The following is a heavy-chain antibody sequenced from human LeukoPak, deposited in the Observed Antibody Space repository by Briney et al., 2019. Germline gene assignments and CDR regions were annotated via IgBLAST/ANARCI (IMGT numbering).Heavy chain of an antibody. CDR2: VDLGGTT. V-gene: IGHV4-61*02. Sequence: PSETLSLTCNVSGYSISSGDYYWTWIRQPAGKGLEWIGRVDLGGTTSYNPSLISRVTVSVDPSKNRFSLSLTSVTAADTATYYCAREGAYCSGTDCFATTVDAWGPGAFVTVSS. J-gene: IGHJ5*02. CDR3: AREGAYCSGTDCFATTVDA. D-gene: IGHD2-2*01. CDR1: GYSISSGDYY.